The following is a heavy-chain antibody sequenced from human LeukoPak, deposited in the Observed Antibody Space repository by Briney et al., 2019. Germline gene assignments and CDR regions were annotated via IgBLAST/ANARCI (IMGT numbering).Heavy chain of an antibody. Sequence: PGGSLRLSCAASGFTVSTNYMSWVRQAPGKGLEWVSLISGSGGSTYYADSVKGRFTISRDNSKNTLYLQMNSLRVEDTAVYYCAKGNIAARQDIMDVWGQGTTVTVSS. V-gene: IGHV3-23*01. CDR1: GFTVSTNY. CDR3: AKGNIAARQDIMDV. CDR2: ISGSGGST. D-gene: IGHD6-6*01. J-gene: IGHJ6*02.